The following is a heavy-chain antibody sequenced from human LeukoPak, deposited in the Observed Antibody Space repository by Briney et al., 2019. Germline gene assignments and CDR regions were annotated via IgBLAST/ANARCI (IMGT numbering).Heavy chain of an antibody. V-gene: IGHV4-59*08. CDR1: GVSIGSYF. CDR3: ARGGSYTPY. CDR2: INNRGST. Sequence: SETLSLTCTVSGVSIGSYFWSWIRQPPGKGLEWIGYINNRGSTNYNPSLKSRVTISVDTSKNQFSLKLNSVTAADTAVYYCARGGSYTPYWGQGTLVTVSS. J-gene: IGHJ4*02. D-gene: IGHD1-26*01.